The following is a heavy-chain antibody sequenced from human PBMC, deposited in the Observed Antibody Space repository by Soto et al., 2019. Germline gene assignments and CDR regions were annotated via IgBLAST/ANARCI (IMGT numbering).Heavy chain of an antibody. Sequence: PGGSLRLSCAASGFTFSSYAMSWVRQAPGKGLEWVSAISGSGGSTYYADSVKGRFTISRDNSKNTLYLQMNSLRAEDTAVYYCAKDLPLHNVWGSYRYDYWGQGTLVTVSS. CDR3: AKDLPLHNVWGSYRYDY. V-gene: IGHV3-23*01. CDR2: ISGSGGST. CDR1: GFTFSSYA. J-gene: IGHJ4*02. D-gene: IGHD3-16*02.